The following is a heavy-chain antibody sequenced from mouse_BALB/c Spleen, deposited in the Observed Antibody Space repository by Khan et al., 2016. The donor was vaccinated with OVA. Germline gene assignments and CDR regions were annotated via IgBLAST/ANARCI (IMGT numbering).Heavy chain of an antibody. CDR1: GFNIKDTY. CDR2: IDPENGNT. Sequence: VQLQQSGAELVKPGASVKLSCTASGFNIKDTYIHWVKQRPEQGLEWIGRIDPENGNTKYDPKFLGKATITADTSSNTAYLQLSSLTSEDSADDSGARRWGNYDSYDMDYWGQGTSVTVSS. CDR3: ARRWGNYDSYDMDY. D-gene: IGHD2-1*01. J-gene: IGHJ4*01. V-gene: IGHV14-3*02.